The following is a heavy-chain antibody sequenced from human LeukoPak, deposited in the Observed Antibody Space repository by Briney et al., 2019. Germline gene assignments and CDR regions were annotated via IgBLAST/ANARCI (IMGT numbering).Heavy chain of an antibody. Sequence: GGSLRLSCAASGFTLSSYAMSWVRQAPGKGLEWVAFIRYDGSNKYYADSVKGRFTISRDNSKNTLYLQMNSLRAEDTAVYYCARVMGRYCSSTSCYVDYWGQGTLVTVSS. D-gene: IGHD2-2*01. CDR2: IRYDGSNK. CDR3: ARVMGRYCSSTSCYVDY. CDR1: GFTLSSYA. V-gene: IGHV3-30*02. J-gene: IGHJ4*02.